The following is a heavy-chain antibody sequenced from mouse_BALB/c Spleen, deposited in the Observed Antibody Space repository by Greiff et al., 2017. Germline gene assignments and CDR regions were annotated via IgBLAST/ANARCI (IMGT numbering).Heavy chain of an antibody. CDR3: TREGGNYEPYWYFDV. CDR2: ISSGGSYT. CDR1: GFTFSSYA. J-gene: IGHJ1*01. D-gene: IGHD2-1*01. Sequence: EVMLVESGGGLVKPGGSLKLSCAASGFTFSSYAMSWVRQTPEKRLEWVATISSGGSYTYYPDSVKGRFTISRDNAKNTLYLQMSSLKSEDTAMYYCTREGGNYEPYWYFDVWGAGTTVTVSS. V-gene: IGHV5-6-4*01.